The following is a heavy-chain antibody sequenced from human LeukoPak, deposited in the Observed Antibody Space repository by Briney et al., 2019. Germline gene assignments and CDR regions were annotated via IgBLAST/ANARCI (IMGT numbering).Heavy chain of an antibody. CDR3: ARQVGYCSGGSCSKTRPFDY. D-gene: IGHD2-15*01. CDR1: GGSISSYY. V-gene: IGHV4-59*08. J-gene: IGHJ4*02. Sequence: SETLSLTCTVSGGSISSYYWSWIRQPPGKGLEWIGYIYYSGSTNYNPSLKSRVTISADTFKNQFSLKLSSVTAADTAVYYCARQVGYCSGGSCSKTRPFDYWGQGTLVTVSS. CDR2: IYYSGST.